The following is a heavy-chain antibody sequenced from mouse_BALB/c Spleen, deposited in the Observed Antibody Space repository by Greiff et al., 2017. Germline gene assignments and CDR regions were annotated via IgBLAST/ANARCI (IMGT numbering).Heavy chain of an antibody. V-gene: IGHV14-3*02. CDR3: APNWDGAY. CDR1: GFNIKDTY. Sequence: VQIQQSGAELVKPGASVKLSCTASGFNIKDTYMHWVKQRPEQGLEWIGRIDPANGNTKYDPKFQGKATITADTSSNTAYLQLSSLTSEDTAVYYCAPNWDGAYRGEEGLGTVSA. CDR2: IDPANGNT. D-gene: IGHD4-1*02. J-gene: IGHJ3*01.